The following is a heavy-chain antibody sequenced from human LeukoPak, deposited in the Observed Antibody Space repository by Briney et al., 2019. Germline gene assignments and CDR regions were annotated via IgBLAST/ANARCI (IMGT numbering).Heavy chain of an antibody. D-gene: IGHD2-2*01. V-gene: IGHV3-30*04. CDR2: ISYDGSNK. CDR1: GFTFSTYY. CDR3: AREDIVVVPAAASYMDV. Sequence: GGSLRLSCAASGFTFSTYYMSWVRQAPGKGLEWVAVISYDGSNKYYADSVKGRFTISRDNSKNTLYLQMNSLRAEDTAVYYCAREDIVVVPAAASYMDVWGKGTTVTVSS. J-gene: IGHJ6*03.